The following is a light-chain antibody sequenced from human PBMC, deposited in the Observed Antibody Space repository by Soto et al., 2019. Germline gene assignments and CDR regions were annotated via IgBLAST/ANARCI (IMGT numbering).Light chain of an antibody. Sequence: QSVLTQPASVSGSPGQSITISCTGTSSDVGGYNFVSWYQQHPGKAPKLMIYDVTTRPSGVSNRFSGSKSGTTASLTISGLQAEHEADYYCCSYTSSTSYVFGTRTKVTVL. CDR1: SSDVGGYNF. CDR2: DVT. CDR3: CSYTSSTSYV. V-gene: IGLV2-14*01. J-gene: IGLJ1*01.